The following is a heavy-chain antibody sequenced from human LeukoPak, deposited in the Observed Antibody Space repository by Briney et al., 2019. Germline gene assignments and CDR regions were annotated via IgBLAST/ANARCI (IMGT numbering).Heavy chain of an antibody. CDR3: ARAEPEVYSGYDLFDY. J-gene: IGHJ4*02. CDR1: GDSVSSNSAA. D-gene: IGHD5-12*01. CDR2: TYYRSKWYN. V-gene: IGHV6-1*01. Sequence: SQTLSLTCAISGDSVSSNSAAWNWIRQSPSRDLEWLRGTYYRSKWYNDYAVSVKSRITINPDTSKNQFSLQLNSVTPEDTAVYYCARAEPEVYSGYDLFDYWGQGTLVTVSS.